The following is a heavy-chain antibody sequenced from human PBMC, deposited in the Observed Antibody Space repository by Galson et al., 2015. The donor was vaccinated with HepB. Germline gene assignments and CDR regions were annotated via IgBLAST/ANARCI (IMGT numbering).Heavy chain of an antibody. J-gene: IGHJ5*02. CDR3: ARGRQIYDTSEMNWFDT. Sequence: SETLSLTCTVSGGSISSYYWSWIRQPPGKGLEWIGYIYYSGSTNYNPSLKSRVTISVDTSKNHFSLKLSSVTAADTAVYYCARGRQIYDTSEMNWFDTWGQGTLVTVSS. CDR1: GGSISSYY. D-gene: IGHD3-22*01. V-gene: IGHV4-59*01. CDR2: IYYSGST.